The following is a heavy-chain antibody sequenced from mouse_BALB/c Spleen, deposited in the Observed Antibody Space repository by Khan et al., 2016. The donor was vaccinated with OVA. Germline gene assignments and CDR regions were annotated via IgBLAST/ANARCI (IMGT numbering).Heavy chain of an antibody. V-gene: IGHV2-6-5*01. CDR2: IWDGGST. CDR1: GLSLTDYG. CDR3: AKQYDFYAMDY. D-gene: IGHD2-14*01. J-gene: IGHJ4*01. Sequence: QVQLKESGPGLVAPSQSLSITCTVSGLSLTDYGVSWIRQPPGKGLEWLGVIWDGGSTYYNSALKSRLSISKDNSKSQVFLKVNSLQIDDTAMYYCAKQYDFYAMDYWGQGTSGTVSS.